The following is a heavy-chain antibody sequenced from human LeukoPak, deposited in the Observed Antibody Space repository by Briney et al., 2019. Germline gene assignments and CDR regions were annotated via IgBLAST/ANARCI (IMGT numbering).Heavy chain of an antibody. D-gene: IGHD3-22*01. CDR3: ARVTSFYDSSGYTSVGFDP. J-gene: IGHJ5*02. CDR1: GFTVSSNY. Sequence: EGSLRLSCAASGFTVSSNYMSWARQAPGKGLEWVSVIYSGGSTYYADSVKGRFTISRDNSKNTLYLQMNSLRAEDTAVYYCARVTSFYDSSGYTSVGFDPWGQGTLVTVSS. CDR2: IYSGGST. V-gene: IGHV3-53*01.